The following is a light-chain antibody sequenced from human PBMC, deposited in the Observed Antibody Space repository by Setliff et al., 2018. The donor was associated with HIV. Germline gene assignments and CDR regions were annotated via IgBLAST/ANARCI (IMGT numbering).Light chain of an antibody. CDR1: SSDVGGYNY. V-gene: IGLV2-14*01. CDR3: SSYTSSSTYV. CDR2: EVN. Sequence: QSVLTQSASVSGSPGQSITISCTGSSSDVGGYNYVSWFQQYPGKAPKLVIYEVNNRPSGVSDRFSGSKSGNTASLTISGLQAEDEADYYCSSYTSSSTYVFGTGTKVTVL. J-gene: IGLJ1*01.